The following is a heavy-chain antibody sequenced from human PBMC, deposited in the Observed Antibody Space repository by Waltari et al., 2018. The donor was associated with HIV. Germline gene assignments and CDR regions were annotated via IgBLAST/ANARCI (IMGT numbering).Heavy chain of an antibody. J-gene: IGHJ6*02. D-gene: IGHD3-10*01. CDR1: GFTFSSYA. CDR3: ASLMVVTMVRGVTDYYYGMDV. Sequence: QVQLVESGGGVVQPGGSLRLSCAASGFTFSSYAMHWVRQAPGKGLEWVAVISYDGSNKYYADSVKGRFTISRDNSKNTLYLQMNSLRAEDTAVYYCASLMVVTMVRGVTDYYYGMDVWGQGTTVTVSS. CDR2: ISYDGSNK. V-gene: IGHV3-30-3*01.